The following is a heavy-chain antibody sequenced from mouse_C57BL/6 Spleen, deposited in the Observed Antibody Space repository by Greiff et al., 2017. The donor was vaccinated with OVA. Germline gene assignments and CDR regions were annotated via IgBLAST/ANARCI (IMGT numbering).Heavy chain of an antibody. J-gene: IGHJ4*01. CDR3: ARRDSNYAMDY. CDR1: GIAFSRYW. D-gene: IGHD2-5*01. CDR2: INPDSSTI. Sequence: DVMLVESGGGLVQPGGSLKLSCAASGIAFSRYWLSWVRRAPGKGLEWIGEINPDSSTINYAPSLKDKFIISRDNAKNTLYLQMSKVRSEDTALDYCARRDSNYAMDYWGQGTSVTVSS. V-gene: IGHV4-1*01.